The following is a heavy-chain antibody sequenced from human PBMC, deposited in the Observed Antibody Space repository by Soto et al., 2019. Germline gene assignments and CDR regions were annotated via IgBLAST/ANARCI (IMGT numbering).Heavy chain of an antibody. CDR3: ARESLSYCSGGSCSIDY. CDR1: GGSISSYY. CDR2: IYYSGST. J-gene: IGHJ4*02. Sequence: SETLSLTCTVSGGSISSYYWSWIRQPPGKGLEWIGYIYYSGSTNYNPSLKSRVTISVDTSKNQFSLKLSSVTAADTAVYYCARESLSYCSGGSCSIDYWGQGTRVTVSS. D-gene: IGHD2-15*01. V-gene: IGHV4-59*01.